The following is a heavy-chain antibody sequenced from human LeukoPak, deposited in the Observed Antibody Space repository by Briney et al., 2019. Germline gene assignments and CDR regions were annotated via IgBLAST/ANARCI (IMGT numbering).Heavy chain of an antibody. D-gene: IGHD6-19*01. CDR2: IYSGGNT. J-gene: IGHJ4*02. CDR3: AGAYHSSGWPFDY. V-gene: IGHV3-66*01. CDR1: GFTVSSNY. Sequence: GGSLRLSCAASGFTVSSNYMSWVRQAPGKGLEWVSVIYSGGNTYYADSVKGRFTISRDNSKNTLYLQMNSLRAEDTAVYYCAGAYHSSGWPFDYWGQGTLVTVSS.